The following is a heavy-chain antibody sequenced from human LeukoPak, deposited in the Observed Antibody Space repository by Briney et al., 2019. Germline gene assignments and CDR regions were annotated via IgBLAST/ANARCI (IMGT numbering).Heavy chain of an antibody. J-gene: IGHJ4*02. CDR2: ISSSSSTI. CDR1: GFTFSSYS. CDR3: ARTQGGGMGALDY. Sequence: GGSLRLSCAASGFTFSSYSMNRVRQAPGKGLEWVSYISSSSSTINYADSVKGRFTISRDNAKKSLYLQMNSLRAEDTAVYYCARTQGGGMGALDYWGQGTLVTVSS. D-gene: IGHD1-26*01. V-gene: IGHV3-48*01.